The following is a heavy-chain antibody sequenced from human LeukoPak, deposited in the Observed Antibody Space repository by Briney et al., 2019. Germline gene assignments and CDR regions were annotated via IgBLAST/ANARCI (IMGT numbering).Heavy chain of an antibody. CDR1: GFTFSSYE. Sequence: GGSLRLSCAASGFTFSSYEMNWVRQAPGKGLEWVSYISSSGSTIYYADSVKGRFTISRDNAKNSLYLQMNSLRAEDTAVYYCAKVGTYYDFWSGYLFDYWGQGTLVTVSS. CDR2: ISSSGSTI. J-gene: IGHJ4*02. D-gene: IGHD3-3*01. CDR3: AKVGTYYDFWSGYLFDY. V-gene: IGHV3-48*03.